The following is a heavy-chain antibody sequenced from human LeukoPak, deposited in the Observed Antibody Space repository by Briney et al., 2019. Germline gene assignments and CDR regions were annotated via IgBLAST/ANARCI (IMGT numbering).Heavy chain of an antibody. CDR1: GFTFSNYA. J-gene: IGHJ3*02. D-gene: IGHD2-8*01. CDR2: ISRSGGRT. CDR3: GRGDDIRAFDI. V-gene: IGHV3-23*01. Sequence: GGSLRLSCAASGFTFSNYAMSWVRQAPGKGLEWVSTISRSGGRTSYLDSVKGRFTISRDNSKNTLYLQMNSLRAEDTAVCYCGRGDDIRAFDIWGQGTMVTVSS.